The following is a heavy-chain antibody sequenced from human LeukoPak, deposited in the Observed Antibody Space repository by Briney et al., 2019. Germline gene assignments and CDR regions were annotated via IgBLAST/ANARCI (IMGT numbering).Heavy chain of an antibody. J-gene: IGHJ3*02. CDR1: GSSISSYY. Sequence: PSETLSLTCTVSGSSISSYYWSWIRQPPGKGLEWIGYIYYSGSTNYNPSLKSRVTISVDTSKNQFSLKLSSVTAADTAVYYCASDSSGYYHAAFDIWGQGTMVTVSS. CDR3: ASDSSGYYHAAFDI. D-gene: IGHD3-22*01. CDR2: IYYSGST. V-gene: IGHV4-59*01.